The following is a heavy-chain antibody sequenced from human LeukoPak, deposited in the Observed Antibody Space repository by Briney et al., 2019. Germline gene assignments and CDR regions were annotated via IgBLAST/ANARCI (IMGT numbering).Heavy chain of an antibody. V-gene: IGHV4-39*07. D-gene: IGHD1-26*01. J-gene: IGHJ5*02. Sequence: SETLSLTCTVSGDSLRTTTYYWNWIRQPPGKGLEWIGSLYHSGTIYYNPSLKSRVTISADKSKNHFSLKLTSVTAADTAVYYCARDRELAALDPWGQGTLVIVSS. CDR1: GDSLRTTTYY. CDR2: LYHSGTI. CDR3: ARDRELAALDP.